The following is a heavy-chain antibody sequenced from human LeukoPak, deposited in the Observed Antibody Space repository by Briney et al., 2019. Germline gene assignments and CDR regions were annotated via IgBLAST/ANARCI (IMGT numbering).Heavy chain of an antibody. J-gene: IGHJ6*03. V-gene: IGHV4-4*07. D-gene: IGHD5-12*01. Sequence: SETLSLTCTVSGGSISTYYWSWIRQPTGKGLEWVGRIYTSGSTNYNPSLKSRVTISVDTSKNQFSLKLSSVTAADTAVYYCARERSGYDSIYLYYYYYMDVWGKGTTVTISS. CDR1: GGSISTYY. CDR2: IYTSGST. CDR3: ARERSGYDSIYLYYYYYMDV.